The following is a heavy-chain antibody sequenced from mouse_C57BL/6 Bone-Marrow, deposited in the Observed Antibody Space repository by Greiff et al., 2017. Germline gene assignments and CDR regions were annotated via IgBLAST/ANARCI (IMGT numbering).Heavy chain of an antibody. V-gene: IGHV1-80*01. D-gene: IGHD1-2*01. Sequence: VKLQESGAELVKPGASVKISCKASGYAFSSYWMNWVKQRPGKGLEWIGQIYPGGGGTNYNGKFKGKATLTADKSSSTAYMQLSSLTSEVSAVXFCARRRFRDGPWFAYWGQGTLVTVSA. CDR2: IYPGGGGT. J-gene: IGHJ3*01. CDR1: GYAFSSYW. CDR3: ARRRFRDGPWFAY.